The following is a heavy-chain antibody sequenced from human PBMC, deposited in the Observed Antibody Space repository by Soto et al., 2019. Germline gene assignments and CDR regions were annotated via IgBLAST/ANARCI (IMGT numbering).Heavy chain of an antibody. D-gene: IGHD6-19*01. CDR2: IKQDGSEK. CDR3: ASGSGWYSPDY. CDR1: GFIFSRFW. J-gene: IGHJ4*02. V-gene: IGHV3-7*01. Sequence: TGGSLRLSCAAPGFIFSRFWMTWVRQAPGKGLEWVANIKQDGSEKNYVDSVKGRFTISRDNAKNSLYLQMNSLRAEDTAVYYCASGSGWYSPDYWGQGTLVTVSS.